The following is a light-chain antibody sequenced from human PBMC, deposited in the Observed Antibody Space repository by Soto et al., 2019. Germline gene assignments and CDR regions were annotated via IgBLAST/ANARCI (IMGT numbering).Light chain of an antibody. V-gene: IGLV1-44*01. J-gene: IGLJ1*01. CDR3: AAWDDSLNGYV. CDR1: SSNIGSNT. CDR2: SNN. Sequence: QSALTQPPSASGTPGQGVTISCSGSSSNIGSNTVNWYQQLPGTAPKLLIYSNNQRPSGGPDRFSGSKSGTSASLAISGLQSEDEADYYCAAWDDSLNGYVFGTGTKVTVL.